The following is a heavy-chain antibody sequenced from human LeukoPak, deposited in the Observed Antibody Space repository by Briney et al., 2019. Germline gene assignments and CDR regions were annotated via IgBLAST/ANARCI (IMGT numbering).Heavy chain of an antibody. D-gene: IGHD2-15*01. CDR2: IYYSGST. V-gene: IGHV4-39*07. J-gene: IGHJ6*03. CDR3: ARGIVVVVNYYMDV. Sequence: SSETLSLTCTVSGGSISRSRDYWGWIRQPPGKGLEWIGSIYYSGSTYYNPSLKSRVTISVDTSKNQFSLKLSSVTAADTAVYYCARGIVVVVNYYMDVWGKGTTVTVSS. CDR1: GGSISRSRDY.